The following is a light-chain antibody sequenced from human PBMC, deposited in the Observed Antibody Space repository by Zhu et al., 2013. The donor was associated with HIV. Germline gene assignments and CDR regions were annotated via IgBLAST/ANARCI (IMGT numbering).Light chain of an antibody. CDR3: QEFNDYSFT. CDR1: QSVLYSSNNKNY. Sequence: DIVMTQSPDSLAVSLGERATINCKSSQSVLYSSNNKNYLAWYQHKPGQPPKLLIYWASTRESGVPDRFSGSGSGTDFTLTISSLQPEDFATYYCQEFNDYSFTFGQGTRLEIK. J-gene: IGKJ5*01. CDR2: WAS. V-gene: IGKV4-1*01.